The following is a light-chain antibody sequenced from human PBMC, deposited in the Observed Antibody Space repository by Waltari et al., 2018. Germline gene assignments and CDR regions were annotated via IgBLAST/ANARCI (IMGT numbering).Light chain of an antibody. CDR3: QQSYSTPFT. CDR2: AAS. V-gene: IGKV1-39*01. J-gene: IGKJ3*01. Sequence: DIQMTQSPSSLSASVADRVTLPCRASQSISSYLNWYQQKPGKAPKLLIYAASSWQSGVPSRFSGSGSGTDFTLTISSLQPEDFATYYCQQSYSTPFTFGPGTKVDIK. CDR1: QSISSY.